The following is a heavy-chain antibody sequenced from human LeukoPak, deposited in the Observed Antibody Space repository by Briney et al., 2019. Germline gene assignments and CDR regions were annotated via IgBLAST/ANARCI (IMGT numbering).Heavy chain of an antibody. CDR1: GGSVSSGSYY. CDR2: IYYSGST. CDR3: ARSAYRNGYDSLDY. J-gene: IGHJ4*02. D-gene: IGHD5-18*01. Sequence: SETLSLTCTVSGGSVSSGSYYWSWIRQPPGKGLEWIGYIYYSGSTNYNPSLKSRVIISVDTSKNQFSLKLSSVTAADTAVYYCARSAYRNGYDSLDYWGQGTLVTVSS. V-gene: IGHV4-61*01.